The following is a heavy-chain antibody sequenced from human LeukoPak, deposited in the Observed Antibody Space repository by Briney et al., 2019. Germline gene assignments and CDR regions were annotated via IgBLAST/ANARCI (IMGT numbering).Heavy chain of an antibody. CDR2: INHSGSI. CDR1: GGSFSGYY. D-gene: IGHD2-15*01. Sequence: SESLSLTCAVYGGSFSGYYWSWIRQPPGKGLEWIGEINHSGSINYNPSLTSRVTISVDTSKNQFSLKLSSVTAADTAVYYCARGGAGDCSGGSCLYYFDYWGQGTLVTVSS. V-gene: IGHV4-34*01. CDR3: ARGGAGDCSGGSCLYYFDY. J-gene: IGHJ4*02.